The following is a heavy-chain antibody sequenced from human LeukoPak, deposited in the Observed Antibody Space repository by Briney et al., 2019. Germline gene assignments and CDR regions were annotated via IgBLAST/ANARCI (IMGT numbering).Heavy chain of an antibody. D-gene: IGHD1-26*01. CDR2: ISAYNGNT. Sequence: ASVKVSCKASGYTFTSYGISWVRQAPGQGLEWMGWISAYNGNTNYAQKLQGRVTMTTDTSTSTAYMELSSLRSEDTAVHYCAKSLGGGSGSYYDYWGQGTLVTVSS. V-gene: IGHV1-18*01. CDR1: GYTFTSYG. J-gene: IGHJ4*02. CDR3: AKSLGGGSGSYYDY.